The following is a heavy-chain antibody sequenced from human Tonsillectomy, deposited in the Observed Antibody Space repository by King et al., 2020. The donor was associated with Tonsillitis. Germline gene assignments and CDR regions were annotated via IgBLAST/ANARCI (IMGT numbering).Heavy chain of an antibody. CDR2: MFDIGTA. CDR1: GGSITSHY. J-gene: IGHJ5*02. D-gene: IGHD3-22*01. V-gene: IGHV4-59*11. CDR3: AGVEGGEAVSRDLQDPSDIGGYHRNWFDP. Sequence: HVQLQESGPGLVKPSETLSLTCTVSGGSITSHYWSWIRQSPGKGLEWMGFMFDIGTATYNPSLKSRVTMSLDMSKNEVSLKLTSVTAADTAVYYCAGVEGGEAVSRDLQDPSDIGGYHRNWFDPWGRGTLVIVSS.